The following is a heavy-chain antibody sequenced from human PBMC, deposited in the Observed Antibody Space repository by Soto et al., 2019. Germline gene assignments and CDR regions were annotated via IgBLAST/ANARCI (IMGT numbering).Heavy chain of an antibody. CDR1: GGSISTTDW. Sequence: QVHLQESGPGLVKPSGTLSLICAVSGGSISTTDWGSWVRQPPGKGLEWIGEAYHSGSFNYNPSLKTRLIISVDKSKNLFSLNLSSVTVADTAVYYCATGPEYSSRWFSNWGQGTLVTVSS. J-gene: IGHJ4*02. CDR2: AYHSGSF. CDR3: ATGPEYSSRWFSN. V-gene: IGHV4-4*02. D-gene: IGHD6-13*01.